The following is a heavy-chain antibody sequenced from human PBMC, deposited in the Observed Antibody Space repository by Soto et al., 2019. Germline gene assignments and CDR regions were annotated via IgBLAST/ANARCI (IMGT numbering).Heavy chain of an antibody. J-gene: IGHJ4*02. CDR1: GFTFSSYE. CDR3: AKEHRVGSIAAAGTFDY. V-gene: IGHV3-23*01. CDR2: ISGSGGST. Sequence: GGSLRLSCAASGFTFSSYEMNWVRQAPGKGLEWVSAISGSGGSTYYADSVKGRFTISRDNSKNTLYLQMNSLRAEDTAVYYCAKEHRVGSIAAAGTFDYWGQGTLVTVSS. D-gene: IGHD6-13*01.